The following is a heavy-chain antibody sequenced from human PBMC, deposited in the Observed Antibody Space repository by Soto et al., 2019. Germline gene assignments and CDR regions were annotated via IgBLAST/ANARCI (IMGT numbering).Heavy chain of an antibody. CDR2: IFSNDEK. CDR3: ARIRGRDGYNYDY. V-gene: IGHV2-26*01. CDR1: GFSLSNARMG. Sequence: QVTLKESGPVLVKPTETLTLTCTVSGFSLSNARMGVSWIRQPPGKALEWLAHIFSNDEKSYSTSLKSRLTISKDTSKSQVVLTMTNMDPVDTATYYWARIRGRDGYNYDYWGQGTLVTVSS. D-gene: IGHD5-12*01. J-gene: IGHJ4*02.